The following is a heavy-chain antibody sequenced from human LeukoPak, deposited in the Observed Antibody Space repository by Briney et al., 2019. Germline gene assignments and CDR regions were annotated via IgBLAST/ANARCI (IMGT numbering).Heavy chain of an antibody. J-gene: IGHJ4*02. CDR2: INHSGST. V-gene: IGHV4-34*01. CDR1: GGSFSGYY. Sequence: PSETLSLTCAVYGGSFSGYYWSWIRQPPGKGLEWIGEINHSGSTNYNPSLKSRVTISVDTSKNQFSLKLSSVTAADTAVYYCARVGYGEGYWGQGTLVTVSS. CDR3: ARVGYGEGY. D-gene: IGHD4-17*01.